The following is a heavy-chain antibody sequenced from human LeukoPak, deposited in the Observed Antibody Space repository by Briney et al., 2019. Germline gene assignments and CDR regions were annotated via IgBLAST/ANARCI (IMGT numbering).Heavy chain of an antibody. CDR1: GFTLSNAW. CDR3: ATEVSGSLPT. J-gene: IGHJ4*02. Sequence: PGGSLRLSCAASGFTLSNAWMNWVRQAPGKGLEWVGLIKSKTNGETRDYAAPVKGRFTISRDDSDNTLYLQMNSLKNEDTAVYYCATEVSGSLPTWGQGTLVTVSS. V-gene: IGHV3-15*01. CDR2: IKSKTNGETR. D-gene: IGHD1-26*01.